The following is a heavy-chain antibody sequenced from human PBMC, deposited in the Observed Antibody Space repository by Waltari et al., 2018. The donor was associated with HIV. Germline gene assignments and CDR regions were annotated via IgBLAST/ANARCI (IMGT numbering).Heavy chain of an antibody. CDR3: ARDRDGSGALDY. D-gene: IGHD3-10*01. CDR1: GGSISNGGYY. V-gene: IGHV4-31*01. CDR2: IYDSGRT. Sequence: QVQLQESGPGLVKPSQTLSLTCTVSGGSISNGGYYWGWIRQHPGKGLQWIGYIYDSGRTYYNPSLRSLVTLSVDTSKNQFSLKVKSVTAADTAMYYCARDRDGSGALDYWGQGNLVTVSA. J-gene: IGHJ4*02.